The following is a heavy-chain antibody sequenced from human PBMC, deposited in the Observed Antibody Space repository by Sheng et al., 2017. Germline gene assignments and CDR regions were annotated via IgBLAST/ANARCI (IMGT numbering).Heavy chain of an antibody. CDR3: ARVDSSGYYSFQEWIFDY. CDR1: GYSISSGYY. Sequence: QVQLQESGPGLVKPSETLSLTCAVSGYSISSGYYWGWIRQPPGKGLEWIGSIYHSGSTYYNPSLKSRVTISVDTSKNQFSLKLSSVTAADTAVYYCARVDSSGYYSFQEWIFDYWGQGTLVTVSS. D-gene: IGHD3-22*01. J-gene: IGHJ4*02. V-gene: IGHV4-38-2*01. CDR2: IYHSGST.